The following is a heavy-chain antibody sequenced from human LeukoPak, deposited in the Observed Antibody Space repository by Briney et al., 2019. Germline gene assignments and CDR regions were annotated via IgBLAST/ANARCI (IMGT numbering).Heavy chain of an antibody. V-gene: IGHV3-7*01. D-gene: IGHD6-13*01. CDR3: AKVLSSTSRLTPFDF. CDR1: GFTFSDYW. Sequence: GGSLRLSCAASGFTFSDYWMSWVRQAPGKGLEWVANMQPHGREKYFVDSVKDRFAISRDNAKNSLYLQMNSLRAEDTAVYYCAKVLSSTSRLTPFDFWGQGTLVTVSS. CDR2: MQPHGREK. J-gene: IGHJ4*02.